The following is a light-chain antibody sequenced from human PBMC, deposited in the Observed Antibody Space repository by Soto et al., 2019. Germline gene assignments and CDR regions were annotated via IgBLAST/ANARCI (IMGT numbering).Light chain of an antibody. Sequence: DIQMTQSPSSLSASVGDRVTITCRASQGIRDDLAWYQQKPGRAPKRLIYAASTLQSGVPSRFSGSGSGTEFTLTISSLQPEDIATYFCQQYENLPRFIFGPGTKVDIK. CDR1: QGIRDD. CDR2: AAS. CDR3: QQYENLPRFI. V-gene: IGKV1-17*01. J-gene: IGKJ3*01.